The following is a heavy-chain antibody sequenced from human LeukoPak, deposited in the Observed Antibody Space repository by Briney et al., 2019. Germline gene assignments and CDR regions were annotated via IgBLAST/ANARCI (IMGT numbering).Heavy chain of an antibody. Sequence: ASVKVSCKASGYTFTSYGISWVRQAPGQGLEWMGWISAYNGNTNYAQKLQGRVTMTTDTSTSTAYMELRSLRSDDTAVYYCARGYYYDSSGYYGGVGGLDYWGQGTLVTVSS. V-gene: IGHV1-18*01. J-gene: IGHJ4*02. D-gene: IGHD3-22*01. CDR3: ARGYYYDSSGYYGGVGGLDY. CDR1: GYTFTSYG. CDR2: ISAYNGNT.